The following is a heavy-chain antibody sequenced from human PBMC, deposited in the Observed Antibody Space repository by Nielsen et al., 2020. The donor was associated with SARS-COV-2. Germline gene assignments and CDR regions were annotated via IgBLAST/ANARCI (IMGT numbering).Heavy chain of an antibody. Sequence: SVKVSCKASGGTFSSYTISWVRQAPGQGLEWMGRIIPILGIANYAQKFQGRVTITRDTSASTAYMELSSLRSEDTAVYYCARDLVKGLMLSVLDYWGQGTLVTVSS. CDR1: GGTFSSYT. CDR3: ARDLVKGLMLSVLDY. V-gene: IGHV1-69*04. CDR2: IIPILGIA. J-gene: IGHJ4*02. D-gene: IGHD2-8*01.